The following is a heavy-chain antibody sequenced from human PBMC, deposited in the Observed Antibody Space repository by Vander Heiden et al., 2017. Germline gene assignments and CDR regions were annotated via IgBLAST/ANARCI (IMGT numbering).Heavy chain of an antibody. CDR2: INHSGST. V-gene: IGHV4-34*01. Sequence: QVQLQQWGAGLLKPSETLSLTCAGYGGSFSGYYWSWIRQPPGKGLEWIGEINHSGSTNYNPSLKSRVTISVDTSKNQFSLKLSSVTAADTAVYYCARGGYSRYCSGGSCRYFQHWGQGTLVTVSS. CDR1: GGSFSGYY. J-gene: IGHJ1*01. D-gene: IGHD2-15*01. CDR3: ARGGYSRYCSGGSCRYFQH.